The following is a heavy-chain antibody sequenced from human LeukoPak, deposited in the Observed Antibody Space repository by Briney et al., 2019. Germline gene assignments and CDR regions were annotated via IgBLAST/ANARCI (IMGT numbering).Heavy chain of an antibody. D-gene: IGHD3-22*01. V-gene: IGHV3-66*02. CDR1: GFTVSSNY. Sequence: GGSLRLSCAASGFTVSSNYMSWVRQARGKGLEWVSVIYSGGSTYNADSVKGRFTISRDNSKNTQSLQMNSLRAEDTAVYYCARGSVDSSSFDYWGQGTLVTVSS. J-gene: IGHJ4*02. CDR3: ARGSVDSSSFDY. CDR2: IYSGGST.